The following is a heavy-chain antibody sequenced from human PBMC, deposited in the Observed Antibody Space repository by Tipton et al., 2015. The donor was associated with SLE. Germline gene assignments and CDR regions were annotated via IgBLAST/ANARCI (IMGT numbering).Heavy chain of an antibody. J-gene: IGHJ3*02. V-gene: IGHV4-34*01. D-gene: IGHD3-10*01. Sequence: TLSLTCAVYGGSFSGYYWSWIRQPPGKGLEWIGEINHSGSTNYNPSLKSRVTISVDTSKNQFSLKLSSVTAADTAVYYCASAGHMTRGVRNPFDMWGQGTMVTVSS. CDR1: GGSFSGYY. CDR2: INHSGST. CDR3: ASAGHMTRGVRNPFDM.